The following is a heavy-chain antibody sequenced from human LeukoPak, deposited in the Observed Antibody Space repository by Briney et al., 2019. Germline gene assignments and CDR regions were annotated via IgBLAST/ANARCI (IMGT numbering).Heavy chain of an antibody. Sequence: PSETLSLTCSVSGGSITTYFWTWIRQPPGKGLEWIGYIYYTGSTNYDPSLKSRVTMSVDSSKNQISLKLTSVTAADTAVYDCSIGINTLSPGGQGSRVSVP. J-gene: IGHJ5*02. CDR2: IYYTGST. V-gene: IGHV4-59*01. D-gene: IGHD2-15*01. CDR3: SIGINTLSP. CDR1: GGSITTYF.